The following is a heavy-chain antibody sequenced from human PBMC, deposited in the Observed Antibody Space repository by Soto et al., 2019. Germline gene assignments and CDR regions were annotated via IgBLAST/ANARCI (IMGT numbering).Heavy chain of an antibody. Sequence: SETLSLTCTVSCGSISSGDYYWSWIRQHPGKGLEWIGYMYYGGSTYYNPSLQSRLSISVDTSKNQFSLKLSSVTAADTAVYYCARERKDYYDSSGYFDYWGQGTLVTVSS. J-gene: IGHJ4*02. D-gene: IGHD3-22*01. CDR1: CGSISSGDYY. CDR3: ARERKDYYDSSGYFDY. V-gene: IGHV4-31*03. CDR2: MYYGGST.